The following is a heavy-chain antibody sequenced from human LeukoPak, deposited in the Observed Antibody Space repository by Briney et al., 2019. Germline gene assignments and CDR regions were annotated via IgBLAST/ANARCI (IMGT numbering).Heavy chain of an antibody. D-gene: IGHD3-10*01. CDR2: TQYRSRWYN. J-gene: IGHJ4*02. CDR1: GDRVSSDSAA. Sequence: SQTLSLTCAISGDRVSSDSAAGNCSSQSPSGGLGWRGRTQYRSRWYNDYAISVKSRIIITPDTSKNQFSLQLKSVTPDDTAVYYCARITSSGSHDYWGQGTLVTVSS. V-gene: IGHV6-1*01. CDR3: ARITSSGSHDY.